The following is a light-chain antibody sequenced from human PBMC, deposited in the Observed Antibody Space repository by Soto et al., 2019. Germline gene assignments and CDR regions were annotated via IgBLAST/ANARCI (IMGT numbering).Light chain of an antibody. V-gene: IGKV3-20*01. CDR3: QQYGSSPQT. CDR1: QSVSSSY. Sequence: EIVLTQSPGTLSLSPGERATLSCRASQSVSSSYLAWYQQKPGQAPRLLIYDASSRATGIPDRFSGSGSGTDFTLTISRLEPEDFEVYFCQQYGSSPQTFGRGTKVDIK. J-gene: IGKJ1*01. CDR2: DAS.